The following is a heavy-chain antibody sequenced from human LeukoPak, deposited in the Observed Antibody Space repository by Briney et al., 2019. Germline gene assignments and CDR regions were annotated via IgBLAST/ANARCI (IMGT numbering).Heavy chain of an antibody. Sequence: SGGSLRLSCAASGFTFSSYTMSWVRQAPGKGLEWVSYISSGSSTIYYADSVKGRFTISRDNAKNSLYLQMNSLRDEDTAVYYCARVAAGYSVNYFDYWGQGTLVTVSS. J-gene: IGHJ4*02. CDR3: ARVAAGYSVNYFDY. CDR1: GFTFSSYT. D-gene: IGHD4-23*01. CDR2: ISSGSSTI. V-gene: IGHV3-48*02.